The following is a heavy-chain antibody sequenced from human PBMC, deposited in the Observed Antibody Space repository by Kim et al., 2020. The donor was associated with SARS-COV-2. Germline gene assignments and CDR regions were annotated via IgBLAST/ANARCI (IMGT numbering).Heavy chain of an antibody. V-gene: IGHV3-13*01. CDR3: ARGGIAAAQGVADWFDP. J-gene: IGHJ5*02. D-gene: IGHD6-13*01. Sequence: VKGRFTISRENAKNSLYLQMNSLRADDTAVYYWARGGIAAAQGVADWFDPWGQGTLVTVSS.